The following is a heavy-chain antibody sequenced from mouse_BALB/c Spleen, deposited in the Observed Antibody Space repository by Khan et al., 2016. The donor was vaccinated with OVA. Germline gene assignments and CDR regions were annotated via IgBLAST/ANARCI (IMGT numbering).Heavy chain of an antibody. D-gene: IGHD2-14*01. V-gene: IGHV1-4*01. J-gene: IGHJ3*01. CDR1: GYTFTSYT. CDR3: VRDGAYHRNDGWFAY. Sequence: QVQLKQSGAELARPGASVKMSCKASGYTFTSYTIHWIKLRPGQGLEWIGYINPSNSYTNYNQKFKDKATLTADKSSTTAYMELSSLTSDDSALYNGVRDGAYHRNDGWFAYWGQGTLGTVSA. CDR2: INPSNSYT.